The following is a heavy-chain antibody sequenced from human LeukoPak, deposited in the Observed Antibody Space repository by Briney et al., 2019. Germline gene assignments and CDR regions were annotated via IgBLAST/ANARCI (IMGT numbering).Heavy chain of an antibody. V-gene: IGHV1-8*01. D-gene: IGHD3-10*01. CDR1: GYTFTSYD. CDR3: AIRYGSGEKYYYYYYMDV. J-gene: IGHJ6*03. CDR2: MNPNSGNT. Sequence: ASVKVSCKASGYTFTSYDINWVRQATGQRGEGMGGMNPNSGNTGYAQKFQGRVTMTRNTSIPTAYMELSSLRSEDTAVYYCAIRYGSGEKYYYYYYMDVWGKGTTVTLSS.